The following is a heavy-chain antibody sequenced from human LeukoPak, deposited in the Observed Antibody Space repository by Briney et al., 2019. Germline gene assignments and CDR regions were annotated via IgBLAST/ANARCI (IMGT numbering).Heavy chain of an antibody. J-gene: IGHJ4*02. CDR1: GGSISSYY. V-gene: IGHV4-59*01. CDR2: IEYSGST. CDR3: ARELAAATFDY. Sequence: SETLSLTCIVSGGSISSYYWSWIRQPPGKGLEWIGFIEYSGSTVYNPSLKSRVTISVDTSKNQFSLKLTSVTAADTAVYYCARELAAATFDYWGQGTLVTVSS. D-gene: IGHD6-13*01.